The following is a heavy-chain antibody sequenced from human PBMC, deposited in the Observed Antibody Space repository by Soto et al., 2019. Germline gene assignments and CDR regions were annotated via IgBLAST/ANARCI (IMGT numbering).Heavy chain of an antibody. CDR2: IYYTGVT. V-gene: IGHV4-59*01. D-gene: IGHD6-13*01. CDR1: GVTIGGSY. CDR3: ASGTLSTIAAPDS. Sequence: PSETLYLTCNASGVTIGGSYCNWFRQPPGKTLEWIGSIYYTGVTNYNPSLKGRVTISVDTSKNHFSLKFNSLTAADTAVYYCASGTLSTIAAPDSWGQGTLVTVSS. J-gene: IGHJ4*02.